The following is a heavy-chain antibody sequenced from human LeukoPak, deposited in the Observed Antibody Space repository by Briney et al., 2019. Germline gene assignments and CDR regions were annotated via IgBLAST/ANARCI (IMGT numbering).Heavy chain of an antibody. CDR3: ARALLNSNCSSTSCYTWGIDY. V-gene: IGHV3-64*01. CDR2: ISSNGGST. CDR1: GLTFSRYA. J-gene: IGHJ4*02. D-gene: IGHD2-2*02. Sequence: GGSLRLSCAASGLTFSRYAMHWVRQAPGKGLEYLSAISSNGGSTYYANSVKGRFTISRDNSKNTLYLQMGSLRAEDMAVYYCARALLNSNCSSTSCYTWGIDYWGQGTLVTVSS.